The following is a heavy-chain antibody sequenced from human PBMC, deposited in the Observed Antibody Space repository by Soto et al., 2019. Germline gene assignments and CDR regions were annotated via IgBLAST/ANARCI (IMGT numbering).Heavy chain of an antibody. CDR3: ARSIDP. Sequence: PSETLSLTCAVYGESFSGYIWTWIRQHPGKGLEWIGYIYYSGSTYYNPSLKSRVTISVDTSKNQFSLKLSSVTAADTAVYYCARSIDPWGQGTLVTVSS. V-gene: IGHV4-31*11. CDR1: GESFSGYI. J-gene: IGHJ5*02. CDR2: IYYSGST.